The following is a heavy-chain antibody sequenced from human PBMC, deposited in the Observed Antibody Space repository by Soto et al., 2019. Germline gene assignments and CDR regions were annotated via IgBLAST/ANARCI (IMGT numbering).Heavy chain of an antibody. V-gene: IGHV3-23*01. J-gene: IGHJ4*02. CDR1: GFTFSTYA. CDR3: AKSDCTSTSCHVKDY. CDR2: ISDSGDST. Sequence: EVPLLESGGGLVQPGGSLRLSCAASGFTFSTYAMNWVRQAPGKGLEWVSIISDSGDSTDYADSVKGRFTISRDNSKNTLDLQMNSLRADDTAVYFCAKSDCTSTSCHVKDYWGQGTLVTVSS. D-gene: IGHD2-2*01.